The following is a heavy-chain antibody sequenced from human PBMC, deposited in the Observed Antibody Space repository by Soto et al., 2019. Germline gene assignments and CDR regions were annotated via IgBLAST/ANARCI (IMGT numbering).Heavy chain of an antibody. D-gene: IGHD2-21*01. CDR3: AKDTGHIPFYGMDV. Sequence: GGSLRLSCAASGFTFSSYAMSWVRQAPGKGLEWVSAISGSGGSTYYADSVKGRFTISRDNSKNTLYLQMNSLRAEDTAVYYCAKDTGHIPFYGMDVWGQGTTVTVSS. V-gene: IGHV3-23*01. J-gene: IGHJ6*02. CDR1: GFTFSSYA. CDR2: ISGSGGST.